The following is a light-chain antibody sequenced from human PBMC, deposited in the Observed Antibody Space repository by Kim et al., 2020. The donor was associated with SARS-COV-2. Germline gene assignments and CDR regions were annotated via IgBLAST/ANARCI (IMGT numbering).Light chain of an antibody. CDR2: GKI. J-gene: IGLJ2*01. Sequence: VAVGQTVRSTCKGDSLSSCYASWYQQKPGQAPVLVIYGKINRPSGIPDRFSGSSSGNTASLTITGAQAEDEADYYCNSRDSSGNVVFGGGTQLTVL. CDR3: NSRDSSGNVV. V-gene: IGLV3-19*01. CDR1: SLSSCY.